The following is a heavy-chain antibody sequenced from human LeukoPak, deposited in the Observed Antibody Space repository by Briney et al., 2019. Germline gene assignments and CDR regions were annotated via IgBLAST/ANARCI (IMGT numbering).Heavy chain of an antibody. J-gene: IGHJ6*02. CDR2: IYYSRST. CDR3: AMSGDFWSGYPNYYYGMDV. V-gene: IGHV4-61*01. Sequence: SETLSLTCTVSGGSVSSGSYYWSWIRQPPGKGLEWIGYIYYSRSTNYNPSLKSRVTISVDTSKNQFSLKLSSVTAADTAVYYCAMSGDFWSGYPNYYYGMDVWGQGTTVTVSS. CDR1: GGSVSSGSYY. D-gene: IGHD3-3*01.